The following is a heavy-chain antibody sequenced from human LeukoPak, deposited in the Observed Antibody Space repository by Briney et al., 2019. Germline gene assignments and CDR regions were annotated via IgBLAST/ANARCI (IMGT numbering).Heavy chain of an antibody. J-gene: IGHJ4*02. V-gene: IGHV4-59*01. CDR1: GGSISSYY. Sequence: PSETLSLTCTVSGGSISSYYWSWIRQPPGKGLEWIGYIYYSGGTNYNPSLKSRVTISVDTSKNQFSLKLSSVTAADTAVYYCARSDYYGSGSDYWGQGTLVTVSS. D-gene: IGHD3-10*01. CDR3: ARSDYYGSGSDY. CDR2: IYYSGGT.